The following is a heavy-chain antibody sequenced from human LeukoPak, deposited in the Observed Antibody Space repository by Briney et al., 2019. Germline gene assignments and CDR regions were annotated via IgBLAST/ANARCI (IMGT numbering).Heavy chain of an antibody. J-gene: IGHJ5*02. CDR3: AKGQLGIQSSKWFDP. V-gene: IGHV3-30*02. CDR2: IRYDGSDK. CDR1: GFTFSNYG. Sequence: GGSLRLSCAASGFTFSNYGMYWVRQAPGKGLEWVAFIRYDGSDKYYADSVKGRFTISRDNSKNTLYLQMDSLRTEDTAVYYCAKGQLGIQSSKWFDPWGQGTLLTVSP. D-gene: IGHD7-27*01.